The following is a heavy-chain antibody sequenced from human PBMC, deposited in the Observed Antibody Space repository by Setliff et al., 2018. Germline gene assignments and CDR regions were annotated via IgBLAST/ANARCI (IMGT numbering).Heavy chain of an antibody. J-gene: IGHJ6*03. CDR3: ARSRGYKHDSSGYYYDHYYYYYMDA. D-gene: IGHD3-22*01. CDR1: GGSISSYY. V-gene: IGHV4-4*08. Sequence: PWETLSLTCTVSGGSISSYYWSWIRQPPGKGLEWIGYVYTSGSTNYNPSLKSRVTISVDTSKNQFSLKLSSVTAADTAVYYCARSRGYKHDSSGYYYDHYYYYYMDAWGQGPLVTVSS. CDR2: VYTSGST.